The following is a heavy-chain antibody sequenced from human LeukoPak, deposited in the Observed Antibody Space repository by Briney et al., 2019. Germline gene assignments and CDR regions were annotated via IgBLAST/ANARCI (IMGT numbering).Heavy chain of an antibody. Sequence: GESLKISCKGSGYSFTSYWIGWVRQMPGKGLEWMGIIYPGDSDTRYSPSFQGQVTISADKSISTAYLQWSSLKASDTATYYCAMGLRGYSYGYGGDPYWGQGTLVTVSS. J-gene: IGHJ4*02. D-gene: IGHD5-18*01. V-gene: IGHV5-51*01. CDR1: GYSFTSYW. CDR2: IYPGDSDT. CDR3: AMGLRGYSYGYGGDPY.